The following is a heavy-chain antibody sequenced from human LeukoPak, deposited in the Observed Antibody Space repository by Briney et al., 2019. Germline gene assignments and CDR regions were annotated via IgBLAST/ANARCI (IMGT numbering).Heavy chain of an antibody. CDR1: GYTFTSYD. CDR2: MNPNSGNT. Sequence: ASVKVSCKASGYTFTSYDINWVRQATGQGLEWMGWMNPNSGNTGYAQKFQGRVTMTRNTFISTAYMELSSLRSEDTAVYYCARGRIAVAGTSTYYYYYGMDVWGQGTTVTVSS. V-gene: IGHV1-8*01. CDR3: ARGRIAVAGTSTYYYYYGMDV. D-gene: IGHD6-19*01. J-gene: IGHJ6*02.